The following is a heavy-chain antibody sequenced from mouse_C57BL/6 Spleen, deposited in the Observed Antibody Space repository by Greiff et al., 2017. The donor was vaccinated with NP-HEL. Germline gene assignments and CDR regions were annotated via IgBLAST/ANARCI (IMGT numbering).Heavy chain of an antibody. Sequence: VQLKESGGGLVKPGGSLKLSCAASGFTFSDYGMHWVRQAPEKGLEWVAYISSGSSTIYYADTVKGRFTISRDNAKNTLFLQMTSLRSEDTAMYYCARMHYDYDGNYAMDYWGQGTSVTVSS. D-gene: IGHD2-4*01. CDR3: ARMHYDYDGNYAMDY. CDR2: ISSGSSTI. J-gene: IGHJ4*01. V-gene: IGHV5-17*01. CDR1: GFTFSDYG.